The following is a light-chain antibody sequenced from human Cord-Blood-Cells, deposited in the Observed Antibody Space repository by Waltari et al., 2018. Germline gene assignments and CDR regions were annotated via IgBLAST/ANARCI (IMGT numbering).Light chain of an antibody. CDR1: PGISNY. Sequence: DITMAEFASTLSASVGDRVTNTCRASPGISNYLAWYQQKPGKVPKLLIYAASTLQSGVPSRFSGSGSGTDFTLTISSLQPEDVATYYCQKYNSAPFTFGPGTKVDIK. J-gene: IGKJ3*01. CDR3: QKYNSAPFT. V-gene: IGKV1-27*01. CDR2: AAS.